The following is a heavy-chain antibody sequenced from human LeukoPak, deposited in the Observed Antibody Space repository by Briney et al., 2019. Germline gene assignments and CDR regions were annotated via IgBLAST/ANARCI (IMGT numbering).Heavy chain of an antibody. Sequence: SETLSLTCTVSGASISNYYWSWIRQPPGKGLEWIGYIYYSGSTKYNPSLKSRVTISVDTSKNQFSLKLSSVTAADTAVYYCARGIAAARGPFDYWGQGTLVTVSS. D-gene: IGHD6-13*01. CDR2: IYYSGST. J-gene: IGHJ4*02. CDR1: GASISNYY. V-gene: IGHV4-59*12. CDR3: ARGIAAARGPFDY.